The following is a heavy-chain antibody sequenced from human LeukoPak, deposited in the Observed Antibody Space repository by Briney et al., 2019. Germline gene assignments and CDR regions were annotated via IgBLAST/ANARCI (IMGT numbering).Heavy chain of an antibody. CDR2: INPNSGGT. J-gene: IGHJ4*02. D-gene: IGHD2-15*01. CDR1: GYTFTGYY. CDR3: ARGDHGVVVAATSLDY. V-gene: IGHV1-2*02. Sequence: ASVKVSCKASGYTFTGYYIHWVRQAPGQGLEWMGWINPNSGGTNYAQKFQGRVTMTRDTSISTAYMELSRLRSDDTAVYYCARGDHGVVVAATSLDYWGQGTLVTVSS.